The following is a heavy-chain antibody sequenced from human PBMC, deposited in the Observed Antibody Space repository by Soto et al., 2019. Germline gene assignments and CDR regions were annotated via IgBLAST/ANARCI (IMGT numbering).Heavy chain of an antibody. Sequence: EVQLVESGGGLVQPGGSLRLSCAASGFTFSSYAMHWVRQAPGKGLAYVSAISSNGGSTYYANSVKGRFTISRDNSKKTLYLQMGSLGAEDRAVYYCARTYGLYCSGGSCYSSDLDAFDIWGQGTMVTVSS. J-gene: IGHJ3*02. CDR2: ISSNGGST. V-gene: IGHV3-64*01. CDR3: ARTYGLYCSGGSCYSSDLDAFDI. D-gene: IGHD2-15*01. CDR1: GFTFSSYA.